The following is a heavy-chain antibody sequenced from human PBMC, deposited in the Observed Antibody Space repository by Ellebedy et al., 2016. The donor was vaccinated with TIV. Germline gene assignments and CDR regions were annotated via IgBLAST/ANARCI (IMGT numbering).Heavy chain of an antibody. V-gene: IGHV3-21*01. D-gene: IGHD1-1*01. CDR1: GFTFSSYS. CDR2: LSSSNYV. CDR3: ARKPMNPTELNRNFDH. Sequence: GESLKISCVVSGFTFSSYSMNLVRQAPGKGLEWVSSLSSSNYVYYADSVKGRFTIFRDDDKHALYLQMNSVRPEDTAVYYWARKPMNPTELNRNFDHWGQGTLVTVSS. J-gene: IGHJ4*02.